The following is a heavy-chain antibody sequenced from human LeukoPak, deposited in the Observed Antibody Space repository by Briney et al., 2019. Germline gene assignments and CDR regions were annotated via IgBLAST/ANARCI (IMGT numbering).Heavy chain of an antibody. D-gene: IGHD5-24*01. V-gene: IGHV5-51*01. J-gene: IGHJ6*02. CDR2: IYPSDSDT. Sequence: GESLKISCQGSGFSFTSYWIGWVRQMPGQGLEWMGIIYPSDSDTRYSPSFQGQVTISADESISTAYLQWSSLKASDTAMYYCARQDGPYYYGMDVWGQGTTVTVSS. CDR1: GFSFTSYW. CDR3: ARQDGPYYYGMDV.